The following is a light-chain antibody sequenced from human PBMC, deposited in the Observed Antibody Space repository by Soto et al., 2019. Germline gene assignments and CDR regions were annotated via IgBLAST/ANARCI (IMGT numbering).Light chain of an antibody. CDR1: QNISSN. J-gene: IGKJ1*01. V-gene: IGKV3-15*01. Sequence: EIVMTQSPATLSVSPGERATLSCRASQNISSNLAWYQQKPGQAPRVLIDGASTRATGIPARFSGSGSGTEFTLTISSLQSEDFAVYYCQQYNNWLWTFGQGPRWKSN. CDR2: GAS. CDR3: QQYNNWLWT.